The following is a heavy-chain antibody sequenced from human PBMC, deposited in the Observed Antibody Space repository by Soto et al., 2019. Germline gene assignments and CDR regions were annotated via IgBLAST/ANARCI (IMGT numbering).Heavy chain of an antibody. Sequence: GGSLRLPCAASGFTLSAYDMHWVRQAEGKGLEWVSALGAADDPYYLVSVKGRFTISRENAKNSLYLQMNNLRAGDTAVYYCARAYSGRLPRRADYYYAMDVWGQGTTVTVSS. CDR1: GFTLSAYD. J-gene: IGHJ6*02. CDR3: ARAYSGRLPRRADYYYAMDV. CDR2: LGAADDP. D-gene: IGHD2-15*01. V-gene: IGHV3-13*05.